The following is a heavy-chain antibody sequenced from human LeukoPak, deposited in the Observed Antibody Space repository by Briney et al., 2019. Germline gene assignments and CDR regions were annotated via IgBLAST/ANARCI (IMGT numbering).Heavy chain of an antibody. Sequence: SETLSLTCTVSGGSISSGGYYWSWIRQPAGKGLEWIGRIYTSGSTNYNPSLKSRVTISVDTSKNQFSLKLSSVTAADTAVYYCTGKRKIVVDLIDYWGQGTLVTVSS. CDR2: IYTSGST. CDR3: TGKRKIVVDLIDY. D-gene: IGHD3-22*01. V-gene: IGHV4-61*02. CDR1: GGSISSGGYY. J-gene: IGHJ4*02.